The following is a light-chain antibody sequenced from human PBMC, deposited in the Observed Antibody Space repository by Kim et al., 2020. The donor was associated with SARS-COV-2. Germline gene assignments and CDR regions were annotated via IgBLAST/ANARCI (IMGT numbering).Light chain of an antibody. CDR2: LGS. V-gene: IGKV2-28*01. CDR1: QSLLHSNGYNY. Sequence: DIVMTQSPLSLPVTPGEPASISCRSSQSLLHSNGYNYLDWYLQKPGQSPQLLIYLGSNRASGVPDRFSGSGSGTDFTLKISRVEAEDVGVYYCMQALQYTFGQGTKLE. J-gene: IGKJ2*01. CDR3: MQALQYT.